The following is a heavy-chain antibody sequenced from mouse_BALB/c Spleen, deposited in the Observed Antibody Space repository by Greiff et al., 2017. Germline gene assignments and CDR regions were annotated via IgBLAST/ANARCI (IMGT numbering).Heavy chain of an antibody. CDR1: GYSITSDYA. CDR3: ALDGYYGWFAY. D-gene: IGHD2-3*01. V-gene: IGHV3-2*02. Sequence: EVQLQESGPGLVKPSQSLSLTCTVTGYSITSDYAWNWIRQFPGNKLEWMGYISYSGSTSYNPSLKSRISITRDTSKNQFFLQLNSVTTEDTATYYCALDGYYGWFAYWGQGTLVTVSA. CDR2: ISYSGST. J-gene: IGHJ3*01.